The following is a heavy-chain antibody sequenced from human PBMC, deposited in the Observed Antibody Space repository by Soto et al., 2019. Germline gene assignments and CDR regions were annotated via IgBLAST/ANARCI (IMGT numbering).Heavy chain of an antibody. J-gene: IGHJ4*02. CDR2: ISYDGSNK. Sequence: QVQLVESGGGVVQPGRSLRLSCAASGFSFSSYGMHWVRQAPGKGLEWVAVISYDGSNKYYADSVKGRFTISRDNSKNTLYLQMNSLRAEDTAVYYCAKDYTRRAYSGSAGIDYRGQGTLVTVSS. V-gene: IGHV3-30*18. CDR3: AKDYTRRAYSGSAGIDY. CDR1: GFSFSSYG. D-gene: IGHD1-26*01.